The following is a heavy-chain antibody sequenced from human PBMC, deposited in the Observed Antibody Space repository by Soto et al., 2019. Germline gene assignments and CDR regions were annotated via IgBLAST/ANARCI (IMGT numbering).Heavy chain of an antibody. V-gene: IGHV3-23*01. J-gene: IGHJ4*02. CDR1: GFTFSSYS. D-gene: IGHD3-10*01. CDR3: AKRYSGSGRSPPLINY. CDR2: VGGGGDNI. Sequence: QLLESGGGLVQPGGSLRLSCAASGFTFSSYSMKWVRQAPGKGLQWVATVGGGGDNIFYADSVKGRFTISRDDSQNMVVLQMNSLIPEYTAVYFCAKRYSGSGRSPPLINYWGQGTLVTVSS.